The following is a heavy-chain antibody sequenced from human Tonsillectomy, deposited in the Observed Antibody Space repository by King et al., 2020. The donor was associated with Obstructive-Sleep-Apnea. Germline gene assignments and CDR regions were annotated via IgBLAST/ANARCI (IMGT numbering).Heavy chain of an antibody. D-gene: IGHD5-12*01. CDR2: IYYSETT. CDR3: ARLGSGYLFDY. CDR1: DGSISSYY. V-gene: IGHV4-59*08. Sequence: QLQESGPGLVKPSETLSLTCTGSDGSISSYYWSWIRQPPGKGLEWIGYIYYSETTNYNPSLKSRFTISMDTSKNQFSLRLSSVTAADTAVYYCARLGSGYLFDYWGQGALVTVSS. J-gene: IGHJ4*02.